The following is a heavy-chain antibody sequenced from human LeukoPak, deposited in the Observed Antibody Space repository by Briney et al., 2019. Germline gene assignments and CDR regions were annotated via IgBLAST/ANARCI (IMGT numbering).Heavy chain of an antibody. J-gene: IGHJ3*02. CDR3: ASQSLTYYYDSSGQHDAFDI. CDR1: GFTFSSYS. CDR2: IYSGGST. Sequence: PGGSLRLSCAASGFTFSSYSMSWVRQAPGKGLEWVSVIYSGGSTYYADSVKGRFTISRDNSKNTLYLQMNSLRAEDTAVYYCASQSLTYYYDSSGQHDAFDIWGQGTMVTVSS. V-gene: IGHV3-53*01. D-gene: IGHD3-22*01.